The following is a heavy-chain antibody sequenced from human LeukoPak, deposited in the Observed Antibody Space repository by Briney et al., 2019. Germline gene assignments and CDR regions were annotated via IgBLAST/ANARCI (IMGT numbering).Heavy chain of an antibody. D-gene: IGHD3-3*01. V-gene: IGHV3-21*01. J-gene: IGHJ4*02. CDR1: GFTFSSYS. Sequence: PGGSLRLSCAASGFTFSSYSMNWVRQAPGRGLEWVSSISSSSSYIYYADSVKGRFTISRDNAKNSLYLQMNSLRAEDTAVYYCAKVGADTIFGVVSDFDYWGQGTLVTVSS. CDR3: AKVGADTIFGVVSDFDY. CDR2: ISSSSSYI.